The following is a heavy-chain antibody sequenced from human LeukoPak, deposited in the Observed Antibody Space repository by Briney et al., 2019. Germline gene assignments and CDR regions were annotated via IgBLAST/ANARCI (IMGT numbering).Heavy chain of an antibody. CDR3: ARAESPGDAFDI. V-gene: IGHV1-46*03. CDR2: INPSGGST. Sequence: ASVKVSCKASGYTFTSYYMHWVRQAPGQGLEWMGIINPSGGSTSYAQKFQGRVTMTRDTSTSTVYMELSSLRSEDTTVYYCARAESPGDAFDIWGQGTMVTVSS. D-gene: IGHD3-10*01. CDR1: GYTFTSYY. J-gene: IGHJ3*02.